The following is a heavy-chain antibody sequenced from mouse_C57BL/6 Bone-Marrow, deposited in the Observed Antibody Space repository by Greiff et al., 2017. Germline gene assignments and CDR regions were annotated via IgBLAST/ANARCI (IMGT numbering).Heavy chain of an antibody. D-gene: IGHD1-1*01. V-gene: IGHV1-50*01. CDR3: ARRDYGSRAWFAY. CDR2: IDPSDSYT. Sequence: VQLQQPGAELVKPGASVKLSCKASGYTFTSYWMQWVKQRPGQGLEWIGEIDPSDSYTNSNQKFKGKATLTVDTSSSTAYMQLSSLTSEDSAVYYCARRDYGSRAWFAYWGQGTLVTVSA. J-gene: IGHJ3*01. CDR1: GYTFTSYW.